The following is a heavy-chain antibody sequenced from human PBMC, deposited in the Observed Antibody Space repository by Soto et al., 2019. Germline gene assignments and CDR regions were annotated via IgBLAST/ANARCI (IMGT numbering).Heavy chain of an antibody. CDR3: ARLGPLGSSGYYSNYYYHYGMDV. Sequence: SETLSLTCTVSGGSISSSSYYWGWIRQPPGKGLEWIGSIYYSGSTYYNPSLKSRVTISVDTSKNQFSLKLSSVTAADTAVYYCARLGPLGSSGYYSNYYYHYGMDVWGQGTTVPVSS. D-gene: IGHD3-22*01. CDR2: IYYSGST. V-gene: IGHV4-39*01. J-gene: IGHJ6*02. CDR1: GGSISSSSYY.